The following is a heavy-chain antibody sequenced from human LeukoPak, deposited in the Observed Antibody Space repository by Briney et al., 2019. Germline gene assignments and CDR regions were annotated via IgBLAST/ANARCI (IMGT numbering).Heavy chain of an antibody. CDR3: ARMVTMVRPLDY. CDR1: GGSISSYY. V-gene: IGHV4-59*01. J-gene: IGHJ4*02. Sequence: SETLSLTCTVSGGSISSYYWSWIRQPPGKGLEWIGYIYYSGSTNYNPSLKSRVTISVDTSKNQFSLKLSSVTAADTAVYYCARMVTMVRPLDYWGQGTLVTVSS. D-gene: IGHD3-10*01. CDR2: IYYSGST.